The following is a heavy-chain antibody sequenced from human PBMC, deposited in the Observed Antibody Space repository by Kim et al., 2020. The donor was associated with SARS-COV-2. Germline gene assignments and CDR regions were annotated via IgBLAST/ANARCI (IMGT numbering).Heavy chain of an antibody. Sequence: SETLSLTCTVSGGSISSYYWSWIRQPPGKGLEWIGYIYYSGSTNYNPSLKSRVTISVDTSKNQFSLKLSSVTAADTAVYYCATVRYFDWLLYGDAFDIWGQGTMVTVSS. CDR2: IYYSGST. CDR1: GGSISSYY. V-gene: IGHV4-59*01. CDR3: ATVRYFDWLLYGDAFDI. J-gene: IGHJ3*02. D-gene: IGHD3-9*01.